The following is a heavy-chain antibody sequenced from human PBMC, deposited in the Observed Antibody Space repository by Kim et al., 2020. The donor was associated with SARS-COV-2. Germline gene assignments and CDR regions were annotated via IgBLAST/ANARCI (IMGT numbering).Heavy chain of an antibody. V-gene: IGHV3-23*01. Sequence: AASVTGRFTSPRDNAKNSLYLQMNSLRAEDTAVYYCAKGMGQQLVIPFDYWGQGTLVTVSS. D-gene: IGHD6-13*01. CDR3: AKGMGQQLVIPFDY. J-gene: IGHJ4*02.